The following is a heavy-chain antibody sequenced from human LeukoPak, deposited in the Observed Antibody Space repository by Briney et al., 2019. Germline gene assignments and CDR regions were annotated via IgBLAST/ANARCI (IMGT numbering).Heavy chain of an antibody. Sequence: SETLSLTCTVSGGSISSGGYYWSWIRQHPGKGLEWIGYIYYSGSTYYSPSLKSRVTISVDTSKNQFSLKLSSVTAADTAVYYCARRTNYYDSSGYSSPFDYWGQGTLVTVSS. CDR3: ARRTNYYDSSGYSSPFDY. CDR1: GGSISSGGYY. D-gene: IGHD3-22*01. V-gene: IGHV4-31*03. J-gene: IGHJ4*02. CDR2: IYYSGST.